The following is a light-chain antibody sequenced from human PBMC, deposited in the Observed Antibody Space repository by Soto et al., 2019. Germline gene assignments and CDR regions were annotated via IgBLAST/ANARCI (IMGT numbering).Light chain of an antibody. Sequence: QSALTQPLSVSGSPGQSVTISCTGTSSDVGGYNYVSWYQQHPGKAPKLMIYDVSKRPSGVPDRFSGSKSGNTASLTISGLQAEDEADYYCCSYAGSYTVFGGGTKLTVL. J-gene: IGLJ3*02. CDR2: DVS. CDR1: SSDVGGYNY. V-gene: IGLV2-11*01. CDR3: CSYAGSYTV.